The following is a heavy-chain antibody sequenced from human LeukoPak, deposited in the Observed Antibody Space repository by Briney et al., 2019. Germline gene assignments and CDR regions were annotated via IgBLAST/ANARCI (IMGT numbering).Heavy chain of an antibody. J-gene: IGHJ4*02. D-gene: IGHD3-22*01. V-gene: IGHV4-4*02. CDR2: INHSEST. CDR3: AREREERPDYYDSSGFFDY. Sequence: SGTLSLTCAVSGGSFSSNKWWSWVRQPPGKGLEWIGEINHSESTNYNPSLKSRVTISIDKSTNQFSLNLSSVTAADTAVYYCAREREERPDYYDSSGFFDYWGQGTLVTVSS. CDR1: GGSFSSNKW.